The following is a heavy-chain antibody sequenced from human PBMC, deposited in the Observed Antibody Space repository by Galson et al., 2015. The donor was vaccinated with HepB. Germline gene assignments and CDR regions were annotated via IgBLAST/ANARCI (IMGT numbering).Heavy chain of an antibody. V-gene: IGHV1-3*01. CDR3: ARGVVAARLYYYYYMDV. D-gene: IGHD6-6*01. Sequence: SVKVSCKASGYTFTSYAVHWVRQAPGQRLEWMGWINAGNGNTKYSQKFQGRVTITRDTSASTAYMELSSLRSEDTAVYYCARGVVAARLYYYYYMDVWGKGTTVTVSS. CDR2: INAGNGNT. J-gene: IGHJ6*03. CDR1: GYTFTSYA.